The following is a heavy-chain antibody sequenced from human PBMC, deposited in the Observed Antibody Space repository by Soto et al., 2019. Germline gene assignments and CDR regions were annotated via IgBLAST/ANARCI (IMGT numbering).Heavy chain of an antibody. D-gene: IGHD4-17*01. J-gene: IGHJ4*02. V-gene: IGHV3-72*01. Sequence: PGGSLRLSCTASGFTFSDHYMAWVRQAPGKGLEWVGRTRNKANSYTTEYAASVKGRFTISRDDSKNSVYLQMNSLKIEDTAVYYCARELMTTVTYYDYWGQGILVTVSP. CDR3: ARELMTTVTYYDY. CDR2: TRNKANSYTT. CDR1: GFTFSDHY.